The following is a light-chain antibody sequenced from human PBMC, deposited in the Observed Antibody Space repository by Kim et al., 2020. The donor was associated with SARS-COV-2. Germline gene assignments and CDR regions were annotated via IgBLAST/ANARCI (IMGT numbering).Light chain of an antibody. V-gene: IGLV3-19*01. CDR1: SLRNYY. CDR3: DSRDSSGDHVV. CDR2: AKT. Sequence: SSELTQDPAVSVALGQTVRITCQGDSLRNYYASWYQQKPGQAPVLVIYAKTNRPSGIPDRFSGSGSGNTASLTITGAQADDEADYFCDSRDSSGDHVVFGGGTKLTVL. J-gene: IGLJ2*01.